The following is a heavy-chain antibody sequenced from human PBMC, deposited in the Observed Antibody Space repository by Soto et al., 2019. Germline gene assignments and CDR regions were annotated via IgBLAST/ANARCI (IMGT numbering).Heavy chain of an antibody. CDR3: ARGWPPFTNWFDH. Sequence: PXETLSLTCRVSGFSISNGDYYWSWIRQPPGKGLEWIGYIYYSGSTYYNPSLKSRVTISVDTSKNQFSLKLSSVTAADTAVYYCARGWPPFTNWFDHWGQGTLVTVSS. D-gene: IGHD2-15*01. CDR2: IYYSGST. CDR1: GFSISNGDYY. V-gene: IGHV4-30-4*01. J-gene: IGHJ5*02.